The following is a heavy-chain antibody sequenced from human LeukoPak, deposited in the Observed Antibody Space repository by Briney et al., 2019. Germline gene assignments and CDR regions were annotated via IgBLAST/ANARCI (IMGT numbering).Heavy chain of an antibody. CDR3: ARDKAVTTEVTQHFQH. D-gene: IGHD4-23*01. V-gene: IGHV1-18*01. Sequence: ASVKVSCKASGYTFTSYGISWVRQAPGQGLEWMGWSSAYNGNTNYAQKLQGRVTMTTDTSTSTAYMELRSLRSDDTAVYYCARDKAVTTEVTQHFQHWGQGTLVTVSS. J-gene: IGHJ1*01. CDR2: SSAYNGNT. CDR1: GYTFTSYG.